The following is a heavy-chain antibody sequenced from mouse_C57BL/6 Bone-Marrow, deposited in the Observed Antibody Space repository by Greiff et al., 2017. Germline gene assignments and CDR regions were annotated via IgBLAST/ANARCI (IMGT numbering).Heavy chain of an antibody. D-gene: IGHD2-5*01. CDR1: GYAFSSYW. Sequence: QVQLQQSGAELVKPGASVKLSCKASGYAFSSYWMNWVKQRPGKGLEWIGQIYPGDGDTNYNGKFKGKAKLTADKASSTAYMQLSSLTSEDSAVYFGERWGYSNYGRDAMDYWGQGTSVTVSS. CDR2: IYPGDGDT. CDR3: ERWGYSNYGRDAMDY. J-gene: IGHJ4*01. V-gene: IGHV1-80*01.